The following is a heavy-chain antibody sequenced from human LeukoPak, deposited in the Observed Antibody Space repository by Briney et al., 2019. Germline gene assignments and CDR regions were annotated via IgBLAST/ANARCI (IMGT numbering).Heavy chain of an antibody. Sequence: GGSLRLSCAAAGFPFISFEMNWGRQAPGKGLEWVSYIYSTAVTIYYAVSVKGPFSTSSHNSKNSLYLQINSLRAEDTAVYYCARDGYTTACPVWGQGTLVTVSS. J-gene: IGHJ4*02. CDR1: GFPFISFE. CDR2: IYSTAVTI. D-gene: IGHD6-13*01. CDR3: ARDGYTTACPV. V-gene: IGHV3-48*03.